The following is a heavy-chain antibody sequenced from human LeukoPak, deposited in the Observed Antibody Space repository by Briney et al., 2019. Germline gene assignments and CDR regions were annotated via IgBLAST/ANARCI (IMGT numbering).Heavy chain of an antibody. J-gene: IGHJ4*02. D-gene: IGHD4-17*01. V-gene: IGHV1-2*02. CDR3: ARLTTVTAFFDY. CDR2: INPNSGGT. CDR1: GYTFTGYY. Sequence: RASVKVSCKASGYTFTGYYMHWVRQAPGQGLEWMGWINPNSGGTNYAQKFQGRVTMTRDTSISTAYMELSRLRSDDTAVYYCARLTTVTAFFDYWGQGTLVTVSS.